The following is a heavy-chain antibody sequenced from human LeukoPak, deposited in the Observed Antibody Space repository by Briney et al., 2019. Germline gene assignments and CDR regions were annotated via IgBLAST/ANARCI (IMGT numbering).Heavy chain of an antibody. Sequence: GGSLRLSCAASGFTFDDYGMSWVRQAPGKGLEWVSSISSSSSYIYYADSVKGRFTISRDNAKNSLYLQMNSLRAEDTAVYYCATEYYFGSGSYHWFDPWGQGTLVTVSS. D-gene: IGHD3-10*01. V-gene: IGHV3-21*01. J-gene: IGHJ5*02. CDR1: GFTFDDYG. CDR3: ATEYYFGSGSYHWFDP. CDR2: ISSSSSYI.